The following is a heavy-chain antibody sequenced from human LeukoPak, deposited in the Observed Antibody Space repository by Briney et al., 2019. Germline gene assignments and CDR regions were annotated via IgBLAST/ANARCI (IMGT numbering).Heavy chain of an antibody. CDR3: AKDLNPLGFGDLEFDP. J-gene: IGHJ5*02. CDR2: ISGSGGST. Sequence: PGGSLRLSCAASGFTFSSYAMSWVRQAPGKGLEWVSAISGSGGSTYYADSVKGRFTISRDNSKNTLYLQMNSLRAEDTAVYYCAKDLNPLGFGDLEFDPWGQGTLVTVSP. CDR1: GFTFSSYA. V-gene: IGHV3-23*01. D-gene: IGHD3-10*01.